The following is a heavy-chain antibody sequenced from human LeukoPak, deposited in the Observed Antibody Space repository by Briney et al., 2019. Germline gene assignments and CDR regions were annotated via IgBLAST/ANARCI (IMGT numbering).Heavy chain of an antibody. Sequence: PGGSLRLSCEASGFSFRTYTMSWVRLAPGQGLEWVSSISGSGDNAFYADSVKGRFALSRDNSKNTLLLQMNSPRADDAAIYFCAKSDCSGPTCYSGLDSWGQGTLVTVSS. CDR2: ISGSGDNA. J-gene: IGHJ4*02. CDR1: GFSFRTYT. CDR3: AKSDCSGPTCYSGLDS. V-gene: IGHV3-23*01. D-gene: IGHD2-15*01.